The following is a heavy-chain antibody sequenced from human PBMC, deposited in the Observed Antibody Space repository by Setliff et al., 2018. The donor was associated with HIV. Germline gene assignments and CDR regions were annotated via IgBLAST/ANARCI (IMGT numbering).Heavy chain of an antibody. CDR3: ARGLVDYYDSSGYDY. D-gene: IGHD3-22*01. J-gene: IGHJ4*02. CDR1: GFIVSSNY. V-gene: IGHV3-21*01. Sequence: GGSLRLSCAASGFIVSSNYMSWVRQAPGKGLEWVSSISSSSSYIYYADSVKGRFTISRDTAKNSLYLQMNSLRAEDTAVYYCARGLVDYYDSSGYDYWGQGTLVTVSS. CDR2: ISSSSSYI.